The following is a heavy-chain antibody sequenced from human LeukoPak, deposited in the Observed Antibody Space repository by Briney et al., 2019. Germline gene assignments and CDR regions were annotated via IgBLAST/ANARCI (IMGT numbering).Heavy chain of an antibody. J-gene: IGHJ5*02. CDR3: ARMSYYDSSGDNWFDP. Sequence: ASVKVSCMASGYTFTSYDINWVRQATGQGLEWMGWMNPNSGNTGYAQKFQGRVTMTRDTSISTAYMELSSLRSEDTAVYYCARMSYYDSSGDNWFDPWGQGTLVTVSS. V-gene: IGHV1-8*01. D-gene: IGHD3-22*01. CDR1: GYTFTSYD. CDR2: MNPNSGNT.